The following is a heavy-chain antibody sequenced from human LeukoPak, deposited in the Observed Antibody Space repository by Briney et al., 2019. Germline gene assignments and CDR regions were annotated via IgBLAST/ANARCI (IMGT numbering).Heavy chain of an antibody. D-gene: IGHD2-2*01. Sequence: ASVKVSCKASGGTFSSCAINWVRQATGQGLERMGWMNPNSGNTGYAQKFQGRVTMTRNTSISTAYMELSSLRSEDTAVYYCARGESCSSTSCYFFPVYYYYYGMDVWGQGTTVTVSS. CDR2: MNPNSGNT. CDR3: ARGESCSSTSCYFFPVYYYYYGMDV. J-gene: IGHJ6*02. V-gene: IGHV1-8*02. CDR1: GGTFSSCA.